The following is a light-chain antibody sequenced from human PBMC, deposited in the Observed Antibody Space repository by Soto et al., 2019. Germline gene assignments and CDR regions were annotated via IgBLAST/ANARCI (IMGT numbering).Light chain of an antibody. Sequence: QSVLTQPASVSGSPGQSITISCTGTSSDVGSYNLVSWYQQYPGKAPKLMIYEVSKRPSGVSNRFSGSRSGNTASLTISGLQAEDEADYYCCSYAGNNWVFGGGTKLTVL. CDR1: SSDVGSYNL. CDR2: EVS. V-gene: IGLV2-23*02. J-gene: IGLJ3*02. CDR3: CSYAGNNWV.